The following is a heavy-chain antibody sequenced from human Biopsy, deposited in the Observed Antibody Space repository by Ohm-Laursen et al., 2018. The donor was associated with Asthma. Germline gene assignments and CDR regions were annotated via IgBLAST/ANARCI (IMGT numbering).Heavy chain of an antibody. CDR2: IYPRDSDT. CDR3: ARRIYDIWTGSHHWYFDP. J-gene: IGHJ2*01. D-gene: IGHD3-9*01. Sequence: ESLKISCKASGNTFTDYWIGWVRQMPGKGLEWMGIIYPRDSDTRYSPSSQGQFTTSSDKSISTAYLQWSSLKASDTAMYYCARRIYDIWTGSHHWYFDPWGRGTLVTVSS. V-gene: IGHV5-51*01. CDR1: GNTFTDYW.